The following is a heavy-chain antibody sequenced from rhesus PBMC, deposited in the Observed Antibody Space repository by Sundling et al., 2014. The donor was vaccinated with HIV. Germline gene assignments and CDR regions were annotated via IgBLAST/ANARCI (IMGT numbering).Heavy chain of an antibody. CDR2: IYGRSGST. D-gene: IGHD6-25*01. CDR3: ARGYSGSWKMDFDY. J-gene: IGHJ4*01. Sequence: QIQLQESGPGLVKPSETLSFTCAVSGGSISGDYYWTWIRQSPGRGLEWIGNIYGRSGSTYYNPSLESRVTISKDTSKNQLSLKLSSVTAADTAVYYCARGYSGSWKMDFDYWGRGSPGHRLL. CDR1: GGSISGDYY. V-gene: IGHV4S9*01.